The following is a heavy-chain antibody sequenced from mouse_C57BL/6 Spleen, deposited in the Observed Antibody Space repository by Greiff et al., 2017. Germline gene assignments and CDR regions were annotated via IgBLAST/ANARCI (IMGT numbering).Heavy chain of an antibody. J-gene: IGHJ4*01. CDR1: GYTFTDYS. Sequence: VQLQQSGPVLVKPGASVKMSCKASGYTFTDYSMNWVKQSHGKSLEWIGVINPYNGGTSYNQKFKGKATLTVDKSSSTAYMELNSLTSEDSAVYYCARGGGSSPMDYWGQGTSVTVSS. V-gene: IGHV1-19*01. D-gene: IGHD1-1*01. CDR2: INPYNGGT. CDR3: ARGGGSSPMDY.